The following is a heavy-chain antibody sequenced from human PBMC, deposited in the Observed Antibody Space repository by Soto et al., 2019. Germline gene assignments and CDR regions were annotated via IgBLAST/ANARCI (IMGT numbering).Heavy chain of an antibody. Sequence: QVQLQESGPGLVKPSGTLSLTCALSGAYIITDNWWSWVRQPQGKELEWIGAIYHSGNTNFNPSVKSRVTIPVDKSKNQFSLTVSSVTAADTAIYYCARASASSKIRGVVISWGPGTLVTVSS. CDR1: GAYIITDNW. CDR2: IYHSGNT. CDR3: ARASASSKIRGVVIS. J-gene: IGHJ4*02. D-gene: IGHD3-10*01. V-gene: IGHV4-4*02.